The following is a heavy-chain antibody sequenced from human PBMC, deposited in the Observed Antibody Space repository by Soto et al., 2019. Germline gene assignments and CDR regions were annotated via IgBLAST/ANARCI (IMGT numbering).Heavy chain of an antibody. CDR3: AKDYLGSSNLFDV. CDR1: GGILKTYG. V-gene: IGHV3-30*18. D-gene: IGHD2-2*01. J-gene: IGHJ3*01. Sequence: GRALRLSCIASGGILKTYGIHWVRQAPGKGLQWIASISNDGIVKSYAESMKGRFLISRDTSENRVYLRMYSLRTEDTGYYYCAKDYLGSSNLFDVSARG. CDR2: ISNDGIVK.